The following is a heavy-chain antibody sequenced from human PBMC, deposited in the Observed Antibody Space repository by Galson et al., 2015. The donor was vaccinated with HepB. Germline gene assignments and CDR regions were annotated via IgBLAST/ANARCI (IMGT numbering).Heavy chain of an antibody. CDR3: AKDRRGYDSTGSSYGLDY. Sequence: SLRLSCAASGFTFSSYAMSWVRQAPGKGLEWVSAITGSGGTTYYANSVKGRFTISRDNSKNTLYLVMNSLRAEDTAIYYCAKDRRGYDSTGSSYGLDYCGQGTLVTVSS. J-gene: IGHJ4*02. CDR1: GFTFSSYA. V-gene: IGHV3-23*01. CDR2: ITGSGGTT. D-gene: IGHD3-22*01.